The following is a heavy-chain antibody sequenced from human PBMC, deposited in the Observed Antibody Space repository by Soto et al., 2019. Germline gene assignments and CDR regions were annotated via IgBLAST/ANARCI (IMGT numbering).Heavy chain of an antibody. CDR3: ARHLSGEVYCYGMDV. CDR2: IDPSDSYT. J-gene: IGHJ6*02. D-gene: IGHD3-3*01. V-gene: IGHV5-10-1*01. Sequence: GESLKISCKGSGYSFTSYWITWVRQMPGKGLEWVGRIDPSDSYTNYSPSFQGHVTLSADKSISTAYLQWSTLKASDTAIYYCARHLSGEVYCYGMDVWGQGTTVTVSS. CDR1: GYSFTSYW.